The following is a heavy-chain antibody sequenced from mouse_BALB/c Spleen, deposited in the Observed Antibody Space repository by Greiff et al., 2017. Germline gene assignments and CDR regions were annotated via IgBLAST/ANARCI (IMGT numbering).Heavy chain of an antibody. J-gene: IGHJ3*01. CDR3: ARPWYGNYSWFAY. V-gene: IGHV4-1*02. CDR1: GFDFSRYW. CDR2: INPDSSTI. Sequence: EVQLQESGGGLVQPGGSLKLSCAASGFDFSRYWMSWVRQAPGKGLEWIGEINPDSSTINYTPSLKDKFIISRDNAKNTLYLQMSKVRSEDTALYYCARPWYGNYSWFAYWGQGTLVTVSA. D-gene: IGHD2-10*02.